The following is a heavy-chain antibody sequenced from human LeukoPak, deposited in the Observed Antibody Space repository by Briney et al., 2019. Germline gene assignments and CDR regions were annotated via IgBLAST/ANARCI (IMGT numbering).Heavy chain of an antibody. CDR1: GFTFSSYG. CDR3: ARDTLGEGEDANYAVYYFDY. CDR2: IKQDGNEK. V-gene: IGHV3-7*01. J-gene: IGHJ4*02. Sequence: GGSLRLSCAASGFTFSSYGMHWVRQAPGKGLEWVANIKQDGNEKYYADSVKGRFTISRDNGKNSLDLQMNSLRADDTAFYYCARDTLGEGEDANYAVYYFDYCGQGTVVTVSS. D-gene: IGHD4/OR15-4a*01.